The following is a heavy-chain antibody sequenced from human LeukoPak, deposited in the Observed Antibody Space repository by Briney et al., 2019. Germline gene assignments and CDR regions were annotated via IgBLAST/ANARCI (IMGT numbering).Heavy chain of an antibody. J-gene: IGHJ6*03. V-gene: IGHV4-4*07. D-gene: IGHD6-6*01. Sequence: TSETLSLTCTVSGGSLSSYYWSWIRQPAGKGLEWIGRIYTSGSTNYNPSLKSRVTMSVDTSKNQFSLKLSSVTAADTAVYYCARGSIAARLVYYYMDVWGKGTTVTVSS. CDR1: GGSLSSYY. CDR2: IYTSGST. CDR3: ARGSIAARLVYYYMDV.